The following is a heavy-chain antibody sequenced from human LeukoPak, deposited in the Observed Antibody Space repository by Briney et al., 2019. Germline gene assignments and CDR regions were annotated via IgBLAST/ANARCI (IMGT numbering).Heavy chain of an antibody. D-gene: IGHD2-15*01. CDR3: ARDCSGGSCFQD. J-gene: IGHJ4*02. Sequence: GGAPGLSCAASGFTFNGYNMNWVRPAPGEGAEWVSSITSSSSYIYYAASVKGRFTFSRDNANNSVFLQMNSLRVEDTAVYYCARDCSGGSCFQDWGQGALVTVSS. CDR1: GFTFNGYN. CDR2: ITSSSSYI. V-gene: IGHV3-21*01.